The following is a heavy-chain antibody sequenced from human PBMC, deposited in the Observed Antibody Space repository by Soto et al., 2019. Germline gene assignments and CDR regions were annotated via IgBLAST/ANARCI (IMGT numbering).Heavy chain of an antibody. Sequence: EQLQQWGAGLLKPSETLSLTCAVYGGSFSGYYWSWIRQPPGKGLEWIGEINHSGSTNYNPSLKSRVTISVDTSKNQFSLKLSSVTAADTAVYYCARTGQWLPFDYWGQGTLVTVSS. CDR2: INHSGST. V-gene: IGHV4-34*01. CDR3: ARTGQWLPFDY. D-gene: IGHD3-22*01. CDR1: GGSFSGYY. J-gene: IGHJ4*02.